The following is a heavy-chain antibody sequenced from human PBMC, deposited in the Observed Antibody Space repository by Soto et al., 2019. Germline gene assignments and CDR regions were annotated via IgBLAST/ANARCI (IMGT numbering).Heavy chain of an antibody. Sequence: ASVKVSCKASGYTFTGYYMHWVRQAPGQGLEWMGWINPNSGGTNYAQKFQGWVTMTRDTSISTAYMELSRLRSDDTAVYYCAREGSGYHYYYYGMDVWGQGTTVTVSS. CDR3: AREGSGYHYYYYGMDV. J-gene: IGHJ6*02. V-gene: IGHV1-2*04. CDR1: GYTFTGYY. D-gene: IGHD3-3*01. CDR2: INPNSGGT.